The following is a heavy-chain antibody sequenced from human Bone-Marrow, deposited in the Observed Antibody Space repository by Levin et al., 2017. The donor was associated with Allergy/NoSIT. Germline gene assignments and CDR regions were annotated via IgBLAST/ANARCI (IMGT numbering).Heavy chain of an antibody. Sequence: ASVKVSCKGSGYSFTTYWIAWVRQLPGKGLEWMGAVYPGESDTRYSPSFQGQVTMSADRSTSTAYLQWSSLKASDTAMYYCARHAPKNDGDYILGYWGQGTLVTVSS. CDR2: VYPGESDT. J-gene: IGHJ4*02. D-gene: IGHD4-17*01. CDR3: ARHAPKNDGDYILGY. V-gene: IGHV5-51*01. CDR1: GYSFTTYW.